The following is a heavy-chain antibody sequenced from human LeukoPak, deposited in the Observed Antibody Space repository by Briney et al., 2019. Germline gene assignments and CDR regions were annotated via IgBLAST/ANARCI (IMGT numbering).Heavy chain of an antibody. J-gene: IGHJ5*02. D-gene: IGHD2-2*02. Sequence: PSETLSLTCAVYGGSFSGYYWSWIRQPPGKGLEWIGEINHSGSTNYNPSLKSRVTISVDTSKNQFSLKLSSVTAADTAVYYCASERYCSSTSCYNNWFDPWGQGTLVTVSS. V-gene: IGHV4-34*01. CDR3: ASERYCSSTSCYNNWFDP. CDR1: GGSFSGYY. CDR2: INHSGST.